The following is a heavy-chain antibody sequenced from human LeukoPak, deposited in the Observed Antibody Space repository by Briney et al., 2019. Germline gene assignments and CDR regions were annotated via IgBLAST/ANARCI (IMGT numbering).Heavy chain of an antibody. J-gene: IGHJ1*01. CDR1: GFTFDDYA. CDR2: ISGDGGST. Sequence: GGSLRLSCAASGFTFDDYAMHWVRQAPGKGLEWVSLISGDGGSTYYAVSVKGRFTISRDNGKNSLYLQMNSLRPGDTALYYCAKELEYFQHWGQGTLVTVSS. V-gene: IGHV3-43*02. CDR3: AKELEYFQH.